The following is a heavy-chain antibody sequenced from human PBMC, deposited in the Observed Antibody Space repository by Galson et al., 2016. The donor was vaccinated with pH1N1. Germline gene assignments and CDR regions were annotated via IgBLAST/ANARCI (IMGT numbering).Heavy chain of an antibody. D-gene: IGHD1-26*01. V-gene: IGHV3-7*01. J-gene: IGHJ4*02. Sequence: SLRIACAASGFIFSDHWMSWVRQAPGKGLEWVAKINQDGSREYDVDSMKGRCTISRDNAENSLSLQMNSLRVEDTALYYCATEDYYTSLYWGQGILVTVSS. CDR3: ATEDYYTSLY. CDR2: INQDGSRE. CDR1: GFIFSDHW.